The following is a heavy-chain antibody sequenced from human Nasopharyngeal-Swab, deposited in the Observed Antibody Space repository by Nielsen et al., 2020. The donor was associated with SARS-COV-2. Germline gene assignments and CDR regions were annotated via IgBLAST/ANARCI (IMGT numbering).Heavy chain of an antibody. CDR2: ISWNSGSI. V-gene: IGHV3-9*01. J-gene: IGHJ6*03. Sequence: PGKGLEWVSGISWNSGSIGYADSVKGRFAISRDNAKNSLYLQMNSLKTEDTAVYYCTRDRLAVTTYYYYYYMDVWGKGTTVTVSS. CDR3: TRDRLAVTTYYYYYYMDV. D-gene: IGHD4-11*01.